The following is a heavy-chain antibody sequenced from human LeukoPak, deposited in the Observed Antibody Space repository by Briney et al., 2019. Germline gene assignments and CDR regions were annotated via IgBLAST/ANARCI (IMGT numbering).Heavy chain of an antibody. V-gene: IGHV4-59*01. J-gene: IGHJ2*01. Sequence: ASETLSLTCSLSGGSISSYYWTWIRQPPGKGLEWIGYIFYSGNTNYNPSLQSRVTMSVDTSKNQFSLKLKSVTAADTAVYYCARGRSGGYYSGWYFDLWGRGTLVSVSS. CDR3: ARGRSGGYYSGWYFDL. CDR1: GGSISSYY. CDR2: IFYSGNT. D-gene: IGHD3-22*01.